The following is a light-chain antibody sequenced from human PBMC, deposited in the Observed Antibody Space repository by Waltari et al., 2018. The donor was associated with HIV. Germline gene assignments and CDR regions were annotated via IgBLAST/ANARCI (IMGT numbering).Light chain of an antibody. V-gene: IGLV2-23*02. CDR2: DVN. CDR3: CSYAGSSTVV. J-gene: IGLJ2*01. Sequence: QSALTQPASVSGSPGQSITLSCTGTSSDVGAYNYVSWYQQHPGKAPKLMIYDVNKRPSGVSNRFSGSKSGNTASLTISGLQAEDEADYYCCSYAGSSTVVFGGGTKLTVL. CDR1: SSDVGAYNY.